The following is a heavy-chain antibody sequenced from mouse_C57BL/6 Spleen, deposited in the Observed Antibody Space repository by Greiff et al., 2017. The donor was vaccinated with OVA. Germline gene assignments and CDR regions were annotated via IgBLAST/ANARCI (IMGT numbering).Heavy chain of an antibody. CDR3: ARENYYGSRRYAMDY. D-gene: IGHD1-1*01. J-gene: IGHJ4*01. Sequence: VQLKQSVAELVRPGASVKLSCTASGFNIKNTYMHWVKQRPEQGLEWIGRIAPANGNTKYAPKFQGKATITADTSSNTAYLQLSSLTSEDTAIYYCARENYYGSRRYAMDYWGQGTSVTVSS. V-gene: IGHV14-3*01. CDR1: GFNIKNTY. CDR2: IAPANGNT.